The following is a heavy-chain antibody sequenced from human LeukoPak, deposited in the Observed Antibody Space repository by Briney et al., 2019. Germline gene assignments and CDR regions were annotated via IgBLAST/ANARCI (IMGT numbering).Heavy chain of an antibody. Sequence: SETLSLTCTVSGGSIRSYNWNWIRQPPGKGLEWIGYISETGSINYNSSLENRVTLSLDTSKSQISLNLRSATVADTAAYYCARQEWFGKFPPPYYMDVWGKGTTVIVS. V-gene: IGHV4-59*08. J-gene: IGHJ6*03. CDR2: ISETGSI. CDR3: ARQEWFGKFPPPYYMDV. D-gene: IGHD3-3*01. CDR1: GGSIRSYN.